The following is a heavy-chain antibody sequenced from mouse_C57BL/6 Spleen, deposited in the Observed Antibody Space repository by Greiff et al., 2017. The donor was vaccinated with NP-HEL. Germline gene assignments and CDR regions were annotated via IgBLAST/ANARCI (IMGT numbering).Heavy chain of an antibody. D-gene: IGHD1-1*01. CDR2: INPGSGGT. Sequence: QVQLQQSGAELVRPGTSVKVSCKASGYAFTNYLIEWVKQRPGQGLEWIGVINPGSGGTNYNEKFTGKATLTADKSSSTAYMQLSSLTSEDSAVSYCARESTTVVATGYCDYWGQGTTLTVSS. CDR1: GYAFTNYL. V-gene: IGHV1-54*01. J-gene: IGHJ2*01. CDR3: ARESTTVVATGYCDY.